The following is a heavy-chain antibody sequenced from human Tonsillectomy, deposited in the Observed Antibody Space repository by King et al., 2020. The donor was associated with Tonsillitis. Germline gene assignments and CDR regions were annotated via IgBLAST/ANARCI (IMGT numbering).Heavy chain of an antibody. D-gene: IGHD1-26*01. CDR2: ISGSGASV. CDR3: AKGSGSYLAEYFQH. CDR1: GFTFSSYA. J-gene: IGHJ1*01. V-gene: IGHV3-23*04. Sequence: DVQLVESGGGLVQPGGSLRLSCAASGFTFSSYAMSWVRQAPGKGLEWVSDISGSGASVFYADSVKARFTISRDNSKYTLYLQMNSLRVEDTAVYYCAKGSGSYLAEYFQHWGQGTLVTVSS.